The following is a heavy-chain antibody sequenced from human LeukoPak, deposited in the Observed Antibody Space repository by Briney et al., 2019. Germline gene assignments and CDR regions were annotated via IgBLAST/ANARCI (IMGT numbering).Heavy chain of an antibody. J-gene: IGHJ5*02. CDR2: INHSGST. Sequence: SETLSLTCAVYGGSFSGYYWSWIRQPPGKGLEWIGEINHSGSTNYNPSLKSRVTISVDTSKNQFSLKLSSVTAADAAVYYCARDLGYSGFDWAPWGQGTLVTVSS. V-gene: IGHV4-34*01. CDR3: ARDLGYSGFDWAP. CDR1: GGSFSGYY. D-gene: IGHD5-12*01.